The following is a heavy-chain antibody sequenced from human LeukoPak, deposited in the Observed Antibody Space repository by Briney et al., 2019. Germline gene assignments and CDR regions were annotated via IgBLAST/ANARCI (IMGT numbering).Heavy chain of an antibody. V-gene: IGHV1-18*01. CDR3: ARGYTRGYSYGYDAFDI. J-gene: IGHJ3*02. CDR2: ISAYNGNT. Sequence: GASVKVSCKASGYTFTSYGISWVRQAPGQGLEWMVWISAYNGNTNYAQKLQGRVTMTTDTSTSTAYMELRSLRSDDTAVYYCARGYTRGYSYGYDAFDIWGQGTMVTVSS. D-gene: IGHD5-18*01. CDR1: GYTFTSYG.